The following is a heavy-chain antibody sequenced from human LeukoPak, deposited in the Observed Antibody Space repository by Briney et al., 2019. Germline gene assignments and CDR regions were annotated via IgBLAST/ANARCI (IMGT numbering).Heavy chain of an antibody. CDR1: GGSFSGYY. Sequence: SETLSLICAVYGGSFSGYYWSWIRQPPGKGLEWIGEINHSGSTNYNPSLKSRVTISVDTSKNQFSLKLSSVTAADTAVYYCARGIPISSSWRDYFDYWGQGTLVTVSS. D-gene: IGHD6-13*01. CDR3: ARGIPISSSWRDYFDY. CDR2: INHSGST. V-gene: IGHV4-34*01. J-gene: IGHJ4*02.